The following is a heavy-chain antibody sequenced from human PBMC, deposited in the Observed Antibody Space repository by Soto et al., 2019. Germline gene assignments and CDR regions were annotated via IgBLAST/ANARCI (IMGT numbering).Heavy chain of an antibody. D-gene: IGHD3-10*01. CDR1: GFTFKNHW. CDR2: IHYDGSNT. CDR3: ARAWYTFSSGSARGGHWYFDL. V-gene: IGHV3-74*01. Sequence: EVQLVESGGKLVQPGGSLTLSCAASGFTFKNHWMHWVRQAPGKGLVWVSRIHYDGSNTRYADSVNGRFTISRDNAKNTLYLHLSSLKVDDTAVYYCARAWYTFSSGSARGGHWYFDLWGRGTLVTVSS. J-gene: IGHJ2*01.